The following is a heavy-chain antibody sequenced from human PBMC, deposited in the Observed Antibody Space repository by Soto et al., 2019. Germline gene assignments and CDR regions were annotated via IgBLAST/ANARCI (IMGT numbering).Heavy chain of an antibody. CDR2: ISGSGGRT. V-gene: IGHV3-23*01. D-gene: IGHD3-16*01. CDR3: AKRGRGAVAYDY. J-gene: IGHJ4*02. CDR1: GFTFCSYY. Sequence: EVQLLESGGGLVEPGGALRLSCVASGFTFCSYYMSWVRQAPGQGLEWVSVISGSGGRTYSADSGKGRFTISRHNSKNTLYLQMNSLRAEDTAVYYCAKRGRGAVAYDYWGQGTLVTVSS.